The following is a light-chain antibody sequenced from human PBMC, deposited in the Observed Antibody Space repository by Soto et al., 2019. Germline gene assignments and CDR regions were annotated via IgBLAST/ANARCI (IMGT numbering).Light chain of an antibody. Sequence: VLTQSPGTLSLSPGERATLSCRASQSVSSSYLAWYQQKPGQAPRLLIYGASSRATGIPDRFSGSGSGTDFTLTISRLEPEDFAVYYCQQYGSSQWTFGQGTKV. CDR2: GAS. V-gene: IGKV3-20*01. J-gene: IGKJ1*01. CDR1: QSVSSSY. CDR3: QQYGSSQWT.